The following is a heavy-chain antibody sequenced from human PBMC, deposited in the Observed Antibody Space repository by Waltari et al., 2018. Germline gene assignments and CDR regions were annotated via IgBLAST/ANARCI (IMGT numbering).Heavy chain of an antibody. J-gene: IGHJ4*02. Sequence: QVQLQESGPGLVKPSETLSLTCAVSGYSISSGYYWGWIRPPPGKGLEWIGSIYHSGSTYYNPSLKSRVTISVDTSKNQFSLKLSSVTAADTAVYYCAREGRDSGYDLQTFDYWGQGTLVTVSS. CDR3: AREGRDSGYDLQTFDY. CDR2: IYHSGST. V-gene: IGHV4-38-2*02. D-gene: IGHD5-12*01. CDR1: GYSISSGYY.